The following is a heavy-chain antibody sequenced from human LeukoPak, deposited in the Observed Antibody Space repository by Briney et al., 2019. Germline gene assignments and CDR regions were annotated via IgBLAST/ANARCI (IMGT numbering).Heavy chain of an antibody. CDR3: AKFEYPMGDYYYGMDV. D-gene: IGHD2-2*01. CDR1: GGSISSYY. V-gene: IGHV4-59*08. CDR2: IYYSGST. J-gene: IGHJ6*02. Sequence: KPSETLSLTCTVSGGSISSYYWSWIRQPPGKGLEWIGYIYYSGSTHYNPSLKSRVTISVDTSKNQFSLKLSSVTAADTAVYYCAKFEYPMGDYYYGMDVWGQGTTVTVSS.